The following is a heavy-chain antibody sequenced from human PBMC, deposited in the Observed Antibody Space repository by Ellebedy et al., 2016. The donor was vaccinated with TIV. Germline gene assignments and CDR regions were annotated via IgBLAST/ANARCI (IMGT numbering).Heavy chain of an antibody. Sequence: PGGSLRLSCEASGFTFSYYWMHWVRQAPGKGLVWVSRVNGGGVSTSYSDSVKGRFTISRDNAKKTLYLQMNSLRAEDTAVNYCTRTLTSYYFDYWGQGALVTVSS. D-gene: IGHD2-21*02. CDR3: TRTLTSYYFDY. CDR1: GFTFSYYW. J-gene: IGHJ4*02. CDR2: VNGGGVST. V-gene: IGHV3-74*01.